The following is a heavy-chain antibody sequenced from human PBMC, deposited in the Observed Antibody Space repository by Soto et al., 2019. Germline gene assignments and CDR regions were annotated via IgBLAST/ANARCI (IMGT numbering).Heavy chain of an antibody. V-gene: IGHV3-13*01. CDR1: GFTFSSYD. J-gene: IGHJ6*03. D-gene: IGHD3-9*01. CDR2: IGTAGDT. Sequence: PGGSLRLSCAASGFTFSSYDMHWVRQATGKGLEWVSAIGTAGDTYYPGSVKGRFTISRENAKNSLYLQMNSLRAGHPAVYYCARGATDWLFVARYYYYMDVWGKGTTVTVSS. CDR3: ARGATDWLFVARYYYYMDV.